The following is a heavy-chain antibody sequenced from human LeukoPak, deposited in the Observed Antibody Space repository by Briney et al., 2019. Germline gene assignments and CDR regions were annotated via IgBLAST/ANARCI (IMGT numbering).Heavy chain of an antibody. J-gene: IGHJ4*02. Sequence: GASVKVSCKASGYTFTGYYMHWVRQAPGQGLEWMGWINPNSGGTNYAQKFQGRVTMTRDTSISTAYMELSRLRSDDTAVYYCARAIRFMITSGGVIGPSDYWGQGTLVTVSS. CDR1: GYTFTGYY. CDR3: ARAIRFMITSGGVIGPSDY. D-gene: IGHD3-16*02. V-gene: IGHV1-2*02. CDR2: INPNSGGT.